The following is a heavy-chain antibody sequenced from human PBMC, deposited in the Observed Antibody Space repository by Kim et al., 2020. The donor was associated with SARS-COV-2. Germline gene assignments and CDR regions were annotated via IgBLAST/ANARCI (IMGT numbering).Heavy chain of an antibody. D-gene: IGHD7-27*01. CDR2: DGSGT. Sequence: DGSGTHYADSVQGRFTISRDNARSTLYLQMSSLRVEDTAVYYCVRGPGADSWCQGILVTVSS. V-gene: IGHV3-74*01. CDR3: VRGPGADS. J-gene: IGHJ4*02.